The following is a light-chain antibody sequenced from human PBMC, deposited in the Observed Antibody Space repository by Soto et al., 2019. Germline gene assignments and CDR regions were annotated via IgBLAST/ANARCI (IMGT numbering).Light chain of an antibody. J-gene: IGKJ2*01. CDR1: QSISFW. V-gene: IGKV1-5*01. Sequence: GDRVTITCRASQSISFWLAWYQQKPGKAPKLLIYDASSLESGVPSRFSGSRSGTEFTLTISSLQPDDFGSYYCQQYNIYPYTFGQGTKLEIK. CDR3: QQYNIYPYT. CDR2: DAS.